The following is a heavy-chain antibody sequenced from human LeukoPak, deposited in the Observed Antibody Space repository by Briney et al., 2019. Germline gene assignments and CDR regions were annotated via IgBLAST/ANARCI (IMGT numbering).Heavy chain of an antibody. Sequence: LPGGSLRLSCEASGFTFSIYWMTWVRRAPGKGLEWVANINQDGSERNFVDSVRGRSTISRDNAQNSLFLQLNSLRGEDTAVYYCARGWGGSGSYYNEGPLDFWGQGTLVTVSS. V-gene: IGHV3-7*01. CDR1: GFTFSIYW. D-gene: IGHD3-10*01. CDR3: ARGWGGSGSYYNEGPLDF. CDR2: INQDGSER. J-gene: IGHJ4*02.